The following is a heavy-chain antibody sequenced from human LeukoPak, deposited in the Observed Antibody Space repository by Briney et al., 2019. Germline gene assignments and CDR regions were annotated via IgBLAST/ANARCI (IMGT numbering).Heavy chain of an antibody. V-gene: IGHV1-8*03. CDR3: ARAPKRFGELLSIAGFDY. D-gene: IGHD3-10*01. Sequence: VASVKVSCKASGYTFTSYYMHWVRQATGQGLEWMGWMNPNSGNTGYAQKFQGRVTITRNTSISTAYMELSSLRSEDTAVYYCARAPKRFGELLSIAGFDYWGQGTLVTVSS. J-gene: IGHJ4*02. CDR2: MNPNSGNT. CDR1: GYTFTSYY.